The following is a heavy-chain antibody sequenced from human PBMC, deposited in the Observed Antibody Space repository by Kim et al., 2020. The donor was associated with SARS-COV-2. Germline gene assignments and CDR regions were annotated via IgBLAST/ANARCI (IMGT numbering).Heavy chain of an antibody. CDR2: INHSGST. V-gene: IGHV4-34*01. Sequence: SETLSLTCAVYGGSFSGYYWSWIRQPPGKGLEWIGEINHSGSTNYNPSLKSRVTISVDTSKNQFSLKLSSVTAADTAVYYCARGYDILTGYYENWFDPWGQGTLVTVSS. J-gene: IGHJ5*02. D-gene: IGHD3-9*01. CDR3: ARGYDILTGYYENWFDP. CDR1: GGSFSGYY.